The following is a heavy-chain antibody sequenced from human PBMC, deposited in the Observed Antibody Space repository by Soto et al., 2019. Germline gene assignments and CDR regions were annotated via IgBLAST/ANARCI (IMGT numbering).Heavy chain of an antibody. CDR2: MNPNPGNT. V-gene: IGHV1-8*01. CDR3: ARGKLATLTDF. J-gene: IGHJ4*02. CDR1: GYTFTDYD. Sequence: ASVKVSCKASGYTFTDYDINWVRQATGQGLEWMGRMNPNPGNTRYAQQFQGRLIMTRDTSTSTAFMELSSLRSEDAALYLCARGKLATLTDFWGQGTLVTVSS. D-gene: IGHD3-9*01.